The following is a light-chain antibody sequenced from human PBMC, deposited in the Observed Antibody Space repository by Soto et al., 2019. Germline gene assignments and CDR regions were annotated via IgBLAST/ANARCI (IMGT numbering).Light chain of an antibody. CDR3: MKGTHWPLT. J-gene: IGKJ4*01. CDR2: KVS. V-gene: IGKV2-30*01. CDR1: QSLVYSDGNTS. Sequence: DVVMTQSPLSLPVTLGQPASISCRSSQSLVYSDGNTSWNWFQQRTGQSPRRLIDKVSNRDSGVPDRVSGSGSGTDFTLRISRVEAEDVGVYYYMKGTHWPLTFGGGTKVEIK.